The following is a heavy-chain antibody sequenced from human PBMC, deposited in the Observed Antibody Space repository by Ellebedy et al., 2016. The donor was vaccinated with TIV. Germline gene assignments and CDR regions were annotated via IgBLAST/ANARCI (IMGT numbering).Heavy chain of an antibody. CDR3: ARVEDTVPYHYYGMDV. CDR1: GFPFSTCT. D-gene: IGHD2-15*01. Sequence: GGSLRLSCAASGFPFSTCTMNWVRQVPGKGLEWVSSISSSRNIFYADSVKGRFIISRDNAKSSLHLQMNSLRADDTAVYYCARVEDTVPYHYYGMDVWGQGTTVTVSS. CDR2: ISSSRNI. V-gene: IGHV3-21*01. J-gene: IGHJ6*02.